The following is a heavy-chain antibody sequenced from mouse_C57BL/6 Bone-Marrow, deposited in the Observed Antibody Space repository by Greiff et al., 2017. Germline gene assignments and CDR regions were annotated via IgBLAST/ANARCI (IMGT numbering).Heavy chain of an antibody. CDR1: GYTFTSYW. CDR2: IHPNSGST. J-gene: IGHJ2*01. CDR3: ARCYYYGSRRGGFDY. D-gene: IGHD1-1*01. V-gene: IGHV1-64*01. Sequence: QVQLQQPGAELVKPGASVKLSCKASGYTFTSYWMHWVKQRPGQGLEWIGMIHPNSGSTNYNEKFKSKATLTVDKSSSTAYMQLSSLTSEDSAVYYCARCYYYGSRRGGFDYWGQGTTLTVSS.